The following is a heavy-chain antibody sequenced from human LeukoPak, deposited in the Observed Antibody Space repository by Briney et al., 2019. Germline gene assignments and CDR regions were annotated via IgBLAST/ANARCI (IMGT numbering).Heavy chain of an antibody. CDR1: GFTFSSYA. CDR2: IGAGGTFT. V-gene: IGHV3-23*01. CDR3: AKGRFYGSGNSATDY. Sequence: TGGSLRLSCTASGFTFSSYAMNWVRQAPGKGLEWVSGIGAGGTFTYYADSVKGRFTISRDNSKNTLYLQMNSLRAEDTAIYYCAKGRFYGSGNSATDYWGQGTLVTVSS. J-gene: IGHJ4*02. D-gene: IGHD3-10*01.